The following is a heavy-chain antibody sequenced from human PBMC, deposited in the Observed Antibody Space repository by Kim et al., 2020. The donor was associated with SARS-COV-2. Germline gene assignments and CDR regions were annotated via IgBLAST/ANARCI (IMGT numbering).Heavy chain of an antibody. Sequence: GGSLRLSCAASGFSFSYYGMQWVRKAPGKGLVWVSRISLNGGDTSYAESVRGRFTVSRDNAKNTLFLQMNSLGAEDTALYYCVRGGSGAFDIWGQGTMV. CDR2: ISLNGGDT. CDR1: GFSFSYYG. V-gene: IGHV3-74*01. CDR3: VRGGSGAFDI. J-gene: IGHJ3*02. D-gene: IGHD2-15*01.